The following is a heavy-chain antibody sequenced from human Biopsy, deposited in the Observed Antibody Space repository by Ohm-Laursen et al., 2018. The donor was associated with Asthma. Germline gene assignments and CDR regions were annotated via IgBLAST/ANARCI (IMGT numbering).Heavy chain of an antibody. CDR1: GYNFISFD. CDR2: VNTGIGDT. D-gene: IGHD3-9*01. V-gene: IGHV1-3*04. CDR3: ARTYYDFLTGQVKDVFGV. J-gene: IGHJ3*01. Sequence: ASVKVSCKASGYNFISFDIHWVRQAPGQRLEWMGWVNTGIGDTKYSQKFQGRVTITRDTSASTAYMELRSLRSEDTATYYCARTYYDFLTGQVKDVFGVWGQGTMVTVSS.